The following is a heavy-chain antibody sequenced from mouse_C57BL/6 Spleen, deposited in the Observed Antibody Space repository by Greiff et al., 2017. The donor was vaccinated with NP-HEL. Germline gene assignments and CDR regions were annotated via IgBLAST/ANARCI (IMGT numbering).Heavy chain of an antibody. V-gene: IGHV2-4*01. CDR2: IWSGGST. J-gene: IGHJ4*01. Sequence: VKLVESGPGLVQPSQSLSITCTVSGFSLTSYGVHWVRQPPGKGLEWLGVIWSGGSTDYNAAFISRLSISKDNSKSQVFFKMNSLQADDTAIYYCASSYGYAMDYWGQGTSVTVSS. D-gene: IGHD1-1*01. CDR1: GFSLTSYG. CDR3: ASSYGYAMDY.